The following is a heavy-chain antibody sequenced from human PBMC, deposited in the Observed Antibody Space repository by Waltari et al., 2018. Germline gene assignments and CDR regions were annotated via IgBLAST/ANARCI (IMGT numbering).Heavy chain of an antibody. V-gene: IGHV1-18*01. CDR1: GYTFTSRG. CDR2: INTQNGST. D-gene: IGHD2-2*02. CDR3: ARTCISAACYMIY. Sequence: QVQLVQSGGEMKEPGASVKVSCKASGYTFTSRGINWVRQAPGQGLEWMGWINTQNGSTNYAQNLQGRVTMTADTSTTTAYRELRSLKSDDTAIYYCARTCISAACYMIYWGQGTLVTVSA. J-gene: IGHJ4*02.